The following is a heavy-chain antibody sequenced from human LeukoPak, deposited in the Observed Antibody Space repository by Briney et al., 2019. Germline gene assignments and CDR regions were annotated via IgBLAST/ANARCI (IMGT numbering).Heavy chain of an antibody. Sequence: GGSLRLSCAASGFTFSDHAMSWVRQAPGKGLEWVAVISYDGSNKYYADSVKGRFTISRDNSKNTLYLQMNSLRAEDTAVYYCARAPVVAAIRTHFDIWGQGTMVTVSS. CDR1: GFTFSDHA. J-gene: IGHJ3*02. CDR2: ISYDGSNK. D-gene: IGHD2-15*01. V-gene: IGHV3-30-3*01. CDR3: ARAPVVAAIRTHFDI.